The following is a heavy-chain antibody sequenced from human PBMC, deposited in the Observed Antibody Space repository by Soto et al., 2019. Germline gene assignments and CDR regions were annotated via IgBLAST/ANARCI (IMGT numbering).Heavy chain of an antibody. CDR3: AGQWAAGYGAFDP. J-gene: IGHJ5*02. D-gene: IGHD3-9*01. Sequence: QVKLQESGPGLEKPSGTLSLTCAVSGGSISNNRWWTWVRQAPGKGLEWIGEIHDRGSTNYNLCLKSRATVSIDRSKIQFSLEMRAVTAADTAVYYCAGQWAAGYGAFDPWGQGTLVTVSS. V-gene: IGHV4-4*02. CDR2: IHDRGST. CDR1: GGSISNNRW.